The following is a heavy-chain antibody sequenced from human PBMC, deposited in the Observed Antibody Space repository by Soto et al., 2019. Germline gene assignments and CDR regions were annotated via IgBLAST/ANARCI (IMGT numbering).Heavy chain of an antibody. CDR2: IYYSGST. Sequence: SETLSLTCTVSGGSISSYYWSWIRQPPGKGLEWIGYIYYSGSTNYNPSLKSRVTISVDTSKNQFSLKLSSVTAADTAVYYCAREDYYGSAAADCWGQGTLVTVSS. CDR3: AREDYYGSAAADC. J-gene: IGHJ4*02. V-gene: IGHV4-59*01. D-gene: IGHD3-10*01. CDR1: GGSISSYY.